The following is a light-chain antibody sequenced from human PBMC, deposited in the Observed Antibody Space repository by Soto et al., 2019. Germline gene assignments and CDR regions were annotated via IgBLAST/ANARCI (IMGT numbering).Light chain of an antibody. V-gene: IGKV3-20*01. CDR2: GAS. CDR3: QQYGNPPPNA. J-gene: IGKJ2*01. Sequence: EIVLTQSPGTLSLSPGERATLSCRASQSISSSYLAWHQQKPGQAPRVLIYGASSRATGIPARFSGSGSGTDFTLTISRLEPEDFAVYFGQQYGNPPPNAFGQGTKVEI. CDR1: QSISSSY.